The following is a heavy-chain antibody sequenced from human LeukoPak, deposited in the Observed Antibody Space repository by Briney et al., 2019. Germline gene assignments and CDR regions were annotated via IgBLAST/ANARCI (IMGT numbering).Heavy chain of an antibody. CDR2: ISWNSGSI. D-gene: IGHD3-3*01. CDR1: GFTFSSYS. Sequence: GGSLRLSCAASGFTFSSYSMNWVRQAPGKGLEWVSGISWNSGSIGYADSVKGRFTISRDNAKNSLYLQMNSLRAEDTALYYCAKDRADDFWSGFFDYWGQGTLVTVSS. V-gene: IGHV3-9*01. J-gene: IGHJ4*02. CDR3: AKDRADDFWSGFFDY.